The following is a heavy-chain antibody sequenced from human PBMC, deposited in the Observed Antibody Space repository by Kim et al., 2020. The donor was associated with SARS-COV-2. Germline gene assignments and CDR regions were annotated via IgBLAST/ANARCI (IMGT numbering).Heavy chain of an antibody. D-gene: IGHD2-15*01. Sequence: SETLSLTCTVSGGSISSSSYYWGWIRQPPGKGLEWIGSIYYSGSTYYNPSLKSRVTISVDTSKNQFSLKLSSVTAADTAVYYCARDVFRVGVVAAFSRWFDPWGQGTLVTVSS. CDR3: ARDVFRVGVVAAFSRWFDP. CDR1: GGSISSSSYY. CDR2: IYYSGST. J-gene: IGHJ5*02. V-gene: IGHV4-39*07.